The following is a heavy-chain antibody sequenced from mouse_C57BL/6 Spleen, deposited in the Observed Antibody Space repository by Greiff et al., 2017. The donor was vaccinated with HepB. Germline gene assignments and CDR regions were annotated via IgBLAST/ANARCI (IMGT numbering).Heavy chain of an antibody. V-gene: IGHV1-22*01. CDR1: GYTFTDYN. J-gene: IGHJ2*01. CDR3: AIWHYYGSSYIDY. Sequence: VQLQQSGPELVKPGASVKMSCKASGYTFTDYNMHWVKQSHGKSLEWIGYINPNNGGTSYNQKFKGKATVTVNKSSSTADMERLSLTSEDSSVYYCAIWHYYGSSYIDYWGQGTTLTVSS. CDR2: INPNNGGT. D-gene: IGHD1-1*01.